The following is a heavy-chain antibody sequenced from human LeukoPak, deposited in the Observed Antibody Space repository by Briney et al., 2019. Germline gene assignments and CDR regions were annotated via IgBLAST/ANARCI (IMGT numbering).Heavy chain of an antibody. J-gene: IGHJ4*02. CDR1: GFTFSSFP. Sequence: PGGSLRLSCAASGFTFSSFPMTWVRQAPGKGLEWVSSISSSGSFIYYADSLRGRFTISRDNAKNSLYLQMNSLRAEDTAVYYCAREGLCSGGSCPLDYWGKGTLVTVSS. CDR2: ISSSGSFI. V-gene: IGHV3-21*01. D-gene: IGHD2-15*01. CDR3: AREGLCSGGSCPLDY.